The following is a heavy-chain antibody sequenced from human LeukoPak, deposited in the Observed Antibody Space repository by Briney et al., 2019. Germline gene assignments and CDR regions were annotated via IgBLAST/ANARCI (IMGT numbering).Heavy chain of an antibody. V-gene: IGHV3-23*01. Sequence: GGSLRLSCAASGFTFSTYAMYWVRQAPGKGLEWVSGISASGGSTYYANSVKGRFTVSRDNPKNTLYLQMNSLRAEDTALYYCAKEVLGGYSYGYGFANWGQGTLVTASS. J-gene: IGHJ4*02. CDR1: GFTFSTYA. CDR3: AKEVLGGYSYGYGFAN. CDR2: ISASGGST. D-gene: IGHD5-18*01.